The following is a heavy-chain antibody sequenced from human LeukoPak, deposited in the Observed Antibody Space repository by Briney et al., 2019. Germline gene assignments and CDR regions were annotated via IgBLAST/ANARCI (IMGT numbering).Heavy chain of an antibody. CDR2: IYHSGST. J-gene: IGHJ3*02. CDR1: GGSISSGGYY. D-gene: IGHD5-18*01. CDR3: ARRTTITANGSFDI. V-gene: IGHV4-30-2*02. Sequence: PSETLSLTCTVSGGSISSGGYYWSWIRQPPGKGLEWIGYIYHSGSTYYNPSLKSRVTISVDRSKNQFSLKLSSVSAADTGVYYCARRTTITANGSFDIWGQGTMVTVSS.